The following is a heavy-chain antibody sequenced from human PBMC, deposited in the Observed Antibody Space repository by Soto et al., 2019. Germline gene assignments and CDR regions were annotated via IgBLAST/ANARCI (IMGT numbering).Heavy chain of an antibody. V-gene: IGHV3-30*18. CDR3: AKEGDYYDSSGYYYDAFDI. CDR2: ISYDGSNK. Sequence: GGSLRLSCAASGFTFSSYGMHWVRQAPGKGLEWVAVISYDGSNKYYADSVKGRFTISRDNSKNTLYLQMNSLRAEDTAVYYCAKEGDYYDSSGYYYDAFDIWGQGTMVTVSS. J-gene: IGHJ3*02. D-gene: IGHD3-22*01. CDR1: GFTFSSYG.